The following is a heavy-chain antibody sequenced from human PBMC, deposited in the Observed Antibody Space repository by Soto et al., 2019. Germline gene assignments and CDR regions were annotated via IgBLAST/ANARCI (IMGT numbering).Heavy chain of an antibody. CDR1: QFNFSNYA. V-gene: IGHV3-21*06. CDR3: ARVSRRRISVLTPYYGMDV. J-gene: IGHJ6*02. D-gene: IGHD2-21*02. CDR2: INSIIPYM. Sequence: GGSLRLSCVASQFNFSNYAMNWVRQAPGKGLEWVSSINSIIPYMSYADSRKDRFTVSRDNTKNSLYLQMNSLKAEDTAVYYCARVSRRRISVLTPYYGMDVWGQGTTVTVSS.